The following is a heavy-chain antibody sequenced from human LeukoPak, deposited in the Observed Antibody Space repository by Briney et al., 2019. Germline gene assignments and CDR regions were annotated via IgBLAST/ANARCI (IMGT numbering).Heavy chain of an antibody. Sequence: PSETLSLTCTVSGGSLTSYYWSWVRQSPGKGLEWIASIYSSGETSHNPSLKSRVTISVDTAQNQFSLSLTSVTAADFGVYFCARGGGSMWSGHYRLFDFWGRGTLITVSS. CDR2: IYSSGET. CDR3: ARGGGSMWSGHYRLFDF. D-gene: IGHD4-17*01. J-gene: IGHJ4*02. V-gene: IGHV4-59*01. CDR1: GGSLTSYY.